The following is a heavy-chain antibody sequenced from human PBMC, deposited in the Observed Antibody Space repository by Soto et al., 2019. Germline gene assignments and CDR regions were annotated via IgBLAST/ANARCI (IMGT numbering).Heavy chain of an antibody. CDR1: GFRFSIHA. V-gene: IGHV3-30-3*01. CDR2: MSPNGDNQ. J-gene: IGHJ4*02. Sequence: QVEVVESGGGGVQSGGSLRLSCAAPGFRFSIHALHWIRQAPGEGLEWVAVMSPNGDNQYYADSVKGRFTISRDTSKSTLSLQMTSLRPEDTAVYYCASGAAFYYYTIRYWGQGTLVTVSS. D-gene: IGHD3-3*01. CDR3: ASGAAFYYYTIRY.